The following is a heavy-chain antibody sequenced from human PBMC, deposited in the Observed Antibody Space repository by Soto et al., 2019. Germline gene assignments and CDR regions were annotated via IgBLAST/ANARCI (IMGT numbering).Heavy chain of an antibody. CDR1: GGTFSSHT. Sequence: QDQLVQSGAEVKKPGSSVKVSCKACGGTFSSHTFSWVRQAPGQGLEWMGRIIPALGTATYAQKFQGRVTITADESATTVYMELNSLRSEDTAVYYCARSDFGDYWYFDPWGRGTLVTVSS. CDR2: IIPALGTA. CDR3: ARSDFGDYWYFDP. V-gene: IGHV1-69*08. D-gene: IGHD4-17*01. J-gene: IGHJ2*01.